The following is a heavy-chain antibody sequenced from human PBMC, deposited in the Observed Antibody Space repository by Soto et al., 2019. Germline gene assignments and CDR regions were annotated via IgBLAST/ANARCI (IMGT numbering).Heavy chain of an antibody. CDR2: ISYDGSNK. CDR3: ARDSRYYSSSWYGSTWFDP. V-gene: IGHV3-30*01. D-gene: IGHD6-13*01. J-gene: IGHJ5*02. CDR1: GFTFSSYA. Sequence: GGSLRLSCAASGFTFSSYAMHWVRQAPGKGLQWVAVISYDGSNKYYADSVKGRFTISRDNSKNTLYLQMNSLRAEDTAVYYCARDSRYYSSSWYGSTWFDPWGQGTLVTVSS.